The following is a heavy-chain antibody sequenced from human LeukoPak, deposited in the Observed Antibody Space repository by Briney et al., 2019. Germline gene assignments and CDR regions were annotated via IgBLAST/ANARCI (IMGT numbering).Heavy chain of an antibody. CDR1: GGSIINNHYY. CDR2: VFHGGST. J-gene: IGHJ4*02. D-gene: IGHD2-2*02. Sequence: SETLSLTCTASGGSIINNHYYWGWIRQPPGKGLEWIGTVFHGGSTNYNPSLKSRVTISVDTSKNQFSLKLSSVTAADTAVYYCARGSYCSSTSCYTGALDYWGQGTLVTVSS. V-gene: IGHV4-39*07. CDR3: ARGSYCSSTSCYTGALDY.